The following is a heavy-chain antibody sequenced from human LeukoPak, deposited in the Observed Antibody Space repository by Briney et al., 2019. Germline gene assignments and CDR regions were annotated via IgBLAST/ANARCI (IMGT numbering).Heavy chain of an antibody. CDR1: GFTFDDYA. Sequence: GRSLRLSCAASGFTFDDYAMHWVRQAPGKGLEWVSGISWNSGSIGYADSVKGRFTISRDNAKNSLYLQMNSLRAEDTALYYCARALGWSGYLRYYFDYWGQGTLVTVSS. V-gene: IGHV3-9*01. J-gene: IGHJ4*02. CDR2: ISWNSGSI. CDR3: ARALGWSGYLRYYFDY. D-gene: IGHD3-3*01.